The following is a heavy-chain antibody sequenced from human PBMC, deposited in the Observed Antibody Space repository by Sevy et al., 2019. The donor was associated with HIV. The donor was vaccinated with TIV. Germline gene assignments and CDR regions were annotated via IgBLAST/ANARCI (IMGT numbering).Heavy chain of an antibody. J-gene: IGHJ6*01. CDR3: AMDYNWNYYYHYGMDV. Sequence: SETLSLTCTVSGGSISSADYYWSWIRQPPGKGLEWIGYSYYSGSINYNPSLKSPVTMSLDTSKNQISLKVSSVTTADTATYYCAMDYNWNYYYHYGMDVWGQGTTVTVSS. D-gene: IGHD1-20*01. CDR2: SYYSGSI. V-gene: IGHV4-30-4*01. CDR1: GGSISSADYY.